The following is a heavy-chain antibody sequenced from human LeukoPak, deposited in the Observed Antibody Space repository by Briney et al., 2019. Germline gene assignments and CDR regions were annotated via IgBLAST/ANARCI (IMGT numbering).Heavy chain of an antibody. J-gene: IGHJ4*02. CDR1: GYTFTSYA. V-gene: IGHV7-4-1*02. D-gene: IGHD3-22*01. Sequence: ASVKVSCKASGYTFTSYAMNWVRQAPGQGLEWMGWMNTNTGNPTYAQGFTGRFVFSLDTSVSTAYLQISSLKTEDTAVYYCAVLSYDSSGHYYPFDYWGQGTLVTVSS. CDR3: AVLSYDSSGHYYPFDY. CDR2: MNTNTGNP.